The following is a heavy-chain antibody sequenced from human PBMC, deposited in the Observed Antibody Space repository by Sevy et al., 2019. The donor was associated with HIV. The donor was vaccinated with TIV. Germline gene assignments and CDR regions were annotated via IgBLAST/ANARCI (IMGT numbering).Heavy chain of an antibody. J-gene: IGHJ1*01. CDR3: ARGTTDGECFHH. CDR1: GFTVSSNY. D-gene: IGHD4-4*01. CDR2: IYSGGNT. Sequence: GGSLRLSCAASGFTVSSNYMGWVRQAPGKGLEWVSVIYSGGNTYHADSVKVRFTTSRDNSKNTLYLQMSGLVAEDTAVYFCARGTTDGECFHHWGQGTLVTVSS. V-gene: IGHV3-66*01.